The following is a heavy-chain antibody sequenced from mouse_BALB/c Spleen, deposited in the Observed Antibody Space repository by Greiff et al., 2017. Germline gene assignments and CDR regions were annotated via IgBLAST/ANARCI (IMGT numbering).Heavy chain of an antibody. Sequence: VQLQQSGPELVKPGASVKISCKASGYAFRSSWMNWVKQRPGQGLEWIGRIYPGDGDTNYNGKFKGKATLTADKSSSTAYMQLSSLTSVDSAVYFCASYSAWFAYWGQGTLVTVSA. D-gene: IGHD1-1*01. J-gene: IGHJ3*01. CDR3: ASYSAWFAY. CDR1: GYAFRSSW. V-gene: IGHV1-82*01. CDR2: IYPGDGDT.